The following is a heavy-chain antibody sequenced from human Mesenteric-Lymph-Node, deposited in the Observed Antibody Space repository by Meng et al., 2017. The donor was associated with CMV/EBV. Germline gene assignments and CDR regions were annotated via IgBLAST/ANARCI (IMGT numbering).Heavy chain of an antibody. V-gene: IGHV1-69*01. CDR2: IIPIFGTA. Sequence: VSCQASGGTFSSYAISWVRQAPGQGLEWMGGIIPIFGTANYAQKFQGRVTITADESTSTAYMELSSLRSEDTAVYYCARDLSGRLDYWGQGTLVTVSS. CDR1: GGTFSSYA. CDR3: ARDLSGRLDY. D-gene: IGHD1-1*01. J-gene: IGHJ4*02.